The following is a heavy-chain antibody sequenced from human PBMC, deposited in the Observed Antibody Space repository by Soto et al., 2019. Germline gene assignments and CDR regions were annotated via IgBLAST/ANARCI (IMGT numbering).Heavy chain of an antibody. D-gene: IGHD3-10*01. CDR2: ISRDGSNK. J-gene: IGHJ4*02. CDR3: ARSRSGAVADSFDF. Sequence: PGGSLRLSCAASGFTFRSYAIHWVRQAPGKGLKWVAVISRDGSNKYYVDSVKGRFTISRDNSKDTVYLQMNSLRDEDSAMFYCARSRSGAVADSFDFWGQGTLVTVSS. CDR1: GFTFRSYA. V-gene: IGHV3-30*04.